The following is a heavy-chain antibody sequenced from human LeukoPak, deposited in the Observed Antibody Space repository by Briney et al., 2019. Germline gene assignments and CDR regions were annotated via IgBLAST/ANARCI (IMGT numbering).Heavy chain of an antibody. J-gene: IGHJ4*02. D-gene: IGHD3/OR15-3a*01. CDR3: ARDLYEFAVAGIDY. CDR2: INPNSGGT. Sequence: GASVKVSCKASGYTFSGYFIHWVRQAPGQGLEWMGWINPNSGGTNYAQKFQGRVTMTRDTSISTAYMELSRLRSDDTAVYYCARDLYEFAVAGIDYWDRGTLVTVSS. V-gene: IGHV1-2*02. CDR1: GYTFSGYF.